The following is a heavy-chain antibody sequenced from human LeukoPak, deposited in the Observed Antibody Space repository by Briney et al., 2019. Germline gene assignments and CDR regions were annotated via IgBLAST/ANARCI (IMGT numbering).Heavy chain of an antibody. V-gene: IGHV3-7*01. CDR2: IKQDGSEE. D-gene: IGHD2-21*01. CDR1: GFTFSNSW. CDR3: AKYSRPFAS. Sequence: PGGSLRLSCAASGFTFSNSWMSWVRQAPGKGLEWVANIKQDGSEEYYVDSVKGRFTISKDNAKNSLYLQMNSLRAEDTAVYYCAKYSRPFASWGQGTLATVSS. J-gene: IGHJ4*02.